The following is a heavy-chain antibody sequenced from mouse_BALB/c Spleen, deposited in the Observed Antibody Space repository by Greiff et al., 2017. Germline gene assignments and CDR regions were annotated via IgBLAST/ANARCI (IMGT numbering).Heavy chain of an antibody. CDR3: TRSTMITTYFDV. CDR1: GYTFTSYW. Sequence: QVQLKQPGAELVRPGASVKLSCKASGYTFTSYWINWVKQRPGQGLEWIGNIYPSDSYTNYNQKFKDKATLTVDKSSSTAYMQLSSPTSEDSAVYYCTRSTMITTYFDVWGAGTTVTVAS. D-gene: IGHD2-4*01. V-gene: IGHV1-69*02. CDR2: IYPSDSYT. J-gene: IGHJ1*01.